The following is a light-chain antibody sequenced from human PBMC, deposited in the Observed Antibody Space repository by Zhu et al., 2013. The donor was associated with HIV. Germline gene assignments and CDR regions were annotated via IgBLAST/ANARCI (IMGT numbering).Light chain of an antibody. CDR2: RAS. J-gene: IGKJ4*01. CDR1: ESIRSW. V-gene: IGKV1-5*03. CDR3: QHYNGYPIT. Sequence: DTHMSQSPSTLSASVGARVTITCRASESIRSWLAWYQQKPGKAPKLLIYRASILGSGVPSRFSGSGSGTQFTLTISSLQPDDSATYYCQHYNGYPITFGGGTTVEIK.